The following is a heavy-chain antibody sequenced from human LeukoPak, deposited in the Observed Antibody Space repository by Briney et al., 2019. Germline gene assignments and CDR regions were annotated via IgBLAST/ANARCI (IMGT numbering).Heavy chain of an antibody. D-gene: IGHD1-26*01. Sequence: GGSLRLSSAASGFSFMRHAMSWVRQAPGKGLEWVSGIGDSGRDTYYADSVRGRFTISTDNSKNTLYLQMNSRIAQDTAFYYCAKRVSYSDSSVYFVYWGQGTRVTVSS. CDR2: IGDSGRDT. V-gene: IGHV3-23*01. CDR3: AKRVSYSDSSVYFVY. CDR1: GFSFMRHA. J-gene: IGHJ4*02.